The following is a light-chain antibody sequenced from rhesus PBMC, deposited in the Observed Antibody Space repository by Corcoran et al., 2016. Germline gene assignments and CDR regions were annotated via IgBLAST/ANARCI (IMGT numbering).Light chain of an antibody. CDR3: QKYDTSPLT. CDR2: GAS. CDR1: QSVITY. J-gene: IGKJ4*01. V-gene: IGKV3-53*02. Sequence: QVILTQSPVTLSLSPGERATLSCRASQSVITYLAWYQQKPGQPPNLLIYGASRRATGIPYRFSGSGSGTEFILTISSLEPEDFAVYYCQKYDTSPLTFGGGTKVELK.